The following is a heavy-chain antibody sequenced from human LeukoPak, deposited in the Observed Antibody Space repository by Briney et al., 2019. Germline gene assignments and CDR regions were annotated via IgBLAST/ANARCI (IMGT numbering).Heavy chain of an antibody. V-gene: IGHV3-7*04. CDR1: GFTFSTYW. J-gene: IGHJ3*02. CDR3: ARDWRSVVRGRVTQGGGFDI. D-gene: IGHD3-10*01. Sequence: PGGSLRLPCAASGFTFSTYWMSWVRQAPGKGLEWVANIREDGSEKYYVDSVKGRFTISRDNAKNSLYLQMNSLRAEDTAVFYCARDWRSVVRGRVTQGGGFDIWGQGTKVTVSS. CDR2: IREDGSEK.